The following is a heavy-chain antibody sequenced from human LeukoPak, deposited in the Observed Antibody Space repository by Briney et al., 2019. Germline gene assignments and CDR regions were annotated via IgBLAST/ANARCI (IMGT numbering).Heavy chain of an antibody. D-gene: IGHD2-15*01. V-gene: IGHV3-21*01. Sequence: PGGSLRLSCAASGFTFSSYSMNWVRQAPGKGLEWVSSISSSSSYIYYADSVKGRFTISRDNAQNSLYLQMNSLRAEDTAVYYCARGGYCSGGSCGTDYWGQGTLVTVSS. CDR3: ARGGYCSGGSCGTDY. CDR2: ISSSSSYI. CDR1: GFTFSSYS. J-gene: IGHJ4*02.